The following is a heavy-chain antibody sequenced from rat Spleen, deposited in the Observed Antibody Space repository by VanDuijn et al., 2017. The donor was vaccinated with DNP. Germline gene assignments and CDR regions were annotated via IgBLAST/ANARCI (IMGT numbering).Heavy chain of an antibody. V-gene: IGHV2-4*01. CDR2: IWSGGST. J-gene: IGHJ2*01. CDR1: YG. D-gene: IGHD1-7*01. CDR3: ARMGMGTDY. Sequence: YGVSWVCQPPRKGLEWIGTIWSGGSTDYNSALKSRLSISRDTSKSQVFLKMNSLQTEDTAMYFCARMGMGTDYWGQGVMVTVSS.